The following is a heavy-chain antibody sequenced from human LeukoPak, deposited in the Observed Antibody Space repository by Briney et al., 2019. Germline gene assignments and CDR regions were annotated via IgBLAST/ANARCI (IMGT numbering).Heavy chain of an antibody. CDR2: IYPRDGST. J-gene: IGHJ4*02. V-gene: IGHV1-46*01. CDR1: GYSFTSNY. Sequence: ASVKVSCKASGYSFTSNYIHWLRQAPGQGREWMGMIYPRDGSTSYAQKFQGRVTVTRDTSTSTVHMELSCLRSEDTAVYYCARDQEAFDYWGQGTLVTVSS. CDR3: ARDQEAFDY.